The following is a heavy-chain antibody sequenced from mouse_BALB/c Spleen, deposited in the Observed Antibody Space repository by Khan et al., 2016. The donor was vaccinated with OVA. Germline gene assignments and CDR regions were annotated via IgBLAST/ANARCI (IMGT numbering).Heavy chain of an antibody. V-gene: IGHV1-7*01. J-gene: IGHJ2*01. CDR1: GYTFINYW. CDR2: INPSTGYT. D-gene: IGHD1-1*01. Sequence: QVRLQQSGAELAKPGASVKMSCKASGYTFINYWILWIKQRPGQGLEWIGYINPSTGYTEYNQNFKDKATLTADISSSTAYMQLSSLTSEDSAVYYCARWGLRWDFVYWGRGTTLTVSS. CDR3: ARWGLRWDFVY.